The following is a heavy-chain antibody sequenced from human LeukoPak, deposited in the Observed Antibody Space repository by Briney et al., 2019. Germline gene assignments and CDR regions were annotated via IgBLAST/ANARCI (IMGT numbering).Heavy chain of an antibody. Sequence: SETLSLTCTVSGYSISSGYCWGWIRQPPGKGLEWIGSIYHSGSTYYNPSLKSRVTISVDTSKNQFSLKLSSVTAADTAVYYCARDGSSSSIDYWGQGTLVTVSS. CDR3: ARDGSSSSIDY. D-gene: IGHD6-6*01. CDR2: IYHSGST. CDR1: GYSISSGYC. V-gene: IGHV4-38-2*02. J-gene: IGHJ4*02.